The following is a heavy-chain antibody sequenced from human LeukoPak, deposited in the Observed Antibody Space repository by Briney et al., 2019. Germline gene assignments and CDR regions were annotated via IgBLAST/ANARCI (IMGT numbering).Heavy chain of an antibody. CDR3: ARVPLSTNYDFWSGYYPYNWFDP. V-gene: IGHV1-69*05. CDR2: IIPIFGTA. J-gene: IGHJ5*02. CDR1: GGTFSSYA. Sequence: SVKVSCKASGGTFSSYAISRVRQAPGQGLEWMGRIIPIFGTANYAQKFQGRVTITTDESTSTAYMELSSLRSEDTAVYYCARVPLSTNYDFWSGYYPYNWFDPWGQGTLVTVSS. D-gene: IGHD3-3*01.